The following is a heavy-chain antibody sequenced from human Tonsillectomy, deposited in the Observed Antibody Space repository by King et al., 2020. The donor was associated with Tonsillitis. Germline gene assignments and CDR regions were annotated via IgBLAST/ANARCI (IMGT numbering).Heavy chain of an antibody. V-gene: IGHV4-59*01. Sequence: VQLQESGPGLVKPSETLSLTCTVSGGSISTYYWSWIRQPPGKGLEWIGYIYYSGTTNYNPSLKSRVTISVDTSKNQFSLRLSSVTAADTAVYYCARGERYPSGEFDYWGQGTLVTVSS. J-gene: IGHJ4*02. CDR1: GGSISTYY. CDR3: ARGERYPSGEFDY. D-gene: IGHD1-1*01. CDR2: IYYSGTT.